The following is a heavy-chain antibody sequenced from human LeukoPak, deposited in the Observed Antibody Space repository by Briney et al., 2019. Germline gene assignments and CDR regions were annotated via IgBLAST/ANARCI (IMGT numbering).Heavy chain of an antibody. CDR1: GFTLSSYA. Sequence: GGSLRLSCAASGFTLSSYAMHWVRQAPGKGLEWVAVTWSDGSNKNYADSVKGRFTISRDNFKNTVYLQMNSLRAEDTALYYCARGMGGWSINIFDYWGQGTLVTVSS. CDR3: ARGMGGWSINIFDY. D-gene: IGHD6-19*01. J-gene: IGHJ4*02. CDR2: TWSDGSNK. V-gene: IGHV3-33*01.